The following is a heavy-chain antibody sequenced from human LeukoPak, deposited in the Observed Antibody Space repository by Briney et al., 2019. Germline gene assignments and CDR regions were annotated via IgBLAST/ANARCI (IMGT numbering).Heavy chain of an antibody. CDR3: AGDGYFDH. CDR2: ISAHNGNT. CDR1: AYTFTNYG. Sequence: ASVKVSCKASAYTFTNYGIAWVRQAPGQGLEWMGWISAHNGNTNYAQKLQGRVTMTTDTSTSTAYMELRSLASDDTAVYYCAGDGYFDHWGQGTLVTVSS. J-gene: IGHJ4*02. V-gene: IGHV1-18*01.